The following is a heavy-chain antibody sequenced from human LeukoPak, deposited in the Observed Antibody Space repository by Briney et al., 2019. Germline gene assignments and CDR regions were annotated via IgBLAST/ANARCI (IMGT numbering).Heavy chain of an antibody. D-gene: IGHD1-26*01. J-gene: IGHJ6*03. Sequence: PGGSLRLSCAASGFTFSSSAMNWVRQAPGKGLEWVSAISGSGDSTYYADSVKGRFTISRDNSKKTLYLQLNSLRAEDTAVYYCAKSQGGYYPRRTYYYYMDVWGKGTTVTVSS. CDR1: GFTFSSSA. CDR3: AKSQGGYYPRRTYYYYMDV. V-gene: IGHV3-23*01. CDR2: ISGSGDST.